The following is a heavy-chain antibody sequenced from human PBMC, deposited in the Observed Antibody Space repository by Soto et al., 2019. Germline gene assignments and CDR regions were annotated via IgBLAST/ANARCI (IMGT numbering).Heavy chain of an antibody. Sequence: QVQLVQYGAEVKKPGSSVKVSCKASGGTFSSYAITWVRQAPGQGLEWMGGIIPIFATANYAQKFQGRVTITADESTSTAYMELSSLRSEDTAVYYCARTIDYGGNSLYWYFDLWGRGTLVTVSS. CDR3: ARTIDYGGNSLYWYFDL. CDR2: IIPIFATA. D-gene: IGHD4-17*01. V-gene: IGHV1-69*01. CDR1: GGTFSSYA. J-gene: IGHJ2*01.